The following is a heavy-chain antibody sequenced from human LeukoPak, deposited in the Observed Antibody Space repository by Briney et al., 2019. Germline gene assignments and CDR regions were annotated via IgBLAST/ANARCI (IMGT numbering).Heavy chain of an antibody. CDR3: ARAGNYYDSSGYPHHFDY. D-gene: IGHD3-22*01. V-gene: IGHV1-18*04. J-gene: IGHJ4*02. CDR1: GYTFTGYY. CDR2: ISAYNGNT. Sequence: GASVKVSCKASGYTFTGYYMHWVRQAPGPGLEWMGWISAYNGNTNYAQKLQGRVTMTTDTSTSTAYMELRSLRSDDTAVYYCARAGNYYDSSGYPHHFDYWGQGTLVTVSS.